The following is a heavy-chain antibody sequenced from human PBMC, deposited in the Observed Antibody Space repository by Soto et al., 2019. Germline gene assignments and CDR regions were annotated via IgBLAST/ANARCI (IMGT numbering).Heavy chain of an antibody. D-gene: IGHD6-19*01. CDR3: ARMEGIAVANVDY. CDR1: GFTFSSYA. CDR2: ISGSGGST. Sequence: EVQLLESGGGLVQPGGSLRLSCAASGFTFSSYAMSWVRQAPGKGLEWVSAISGSGGSTYYADSVKGRFTISRDNSKNTLYLQRNSLRAEDTAVYYCARMEGIAVANVDYWGQGTLVTVSS. J-gene: IGHJ4*02. V-gene: IGHV3-23*01.